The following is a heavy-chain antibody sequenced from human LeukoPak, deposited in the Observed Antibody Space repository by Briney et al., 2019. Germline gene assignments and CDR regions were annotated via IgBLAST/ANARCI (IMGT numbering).Heavy chain of an antibody. CDR1: GGSISSYY. CDR3: ARQAPTDWFDP. D-gene: IGHD6-6*01. CDR2: IYYSGST. J-gene: IGHJ5*02. Sequence: SETLSLTCTVSGGSISSYYWSWIRQPPGKGLEWIGYIYYSGSTNYNPSLKSRVTISVDTSKNQFSLKLSSVTAADTAVCYCARQAPTDWFDPWGQGTLVTVSS. V-gene: IGHV4-59*01.